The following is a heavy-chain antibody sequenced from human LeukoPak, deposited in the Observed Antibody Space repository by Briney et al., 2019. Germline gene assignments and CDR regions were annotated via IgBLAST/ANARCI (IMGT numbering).Heavy chain of an antibody. CDR3: ARESRSDWFVGYFDY. J-gene: IGHJ4*02. CDR2: ITSSGATK. CDR1: GFSFSTCE. V-gene: IGHV3-48*03. D-gene: IGHD6-19*01. Sequence: GGSLRLSCAASGFSFSTCEMNWVRQAPGKGLEWISYITSSGATKYSADSVKGRFTISRDNAKNSLYLQMTSLRAEDTAVYYCARESRSDWFVGYFDYWGRGTQVTVSS.